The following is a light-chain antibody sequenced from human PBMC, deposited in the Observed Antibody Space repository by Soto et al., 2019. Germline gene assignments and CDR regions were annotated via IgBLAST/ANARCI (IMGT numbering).Light chain of an antibody. CDR1: QSLRNN. CDR2: DAS. CDR3: QHRSDSWT. V-gene: IGKV3-11*01. J-gene: IGKJ1*01. Sequence: EILMTQAPSTLSVSPVEGATLSCRASQSLRNNLAWYQHKPGQAPRLLIYDASSRATGIPARFSGSGSGTDFTLTIASLEPEDFAVYYCQHRSDSWTFGQGTKVDIK.